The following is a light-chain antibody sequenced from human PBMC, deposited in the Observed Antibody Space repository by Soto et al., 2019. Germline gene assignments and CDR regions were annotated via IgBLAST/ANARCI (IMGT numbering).Light chain of an antibody. CDR1: QSVSSN. J-gene: IGKJ2*01. Sequence: EIVMTQSPATLSVSPGERATLSCRASQSVSSNLAWYQQKPGQAPRLLIYGASTRPTGIPARFSGSGSGTEYTLTISSLQSVDFAVYYCQQYNSWPPITFGQETKLEIK. CDR3: QQYNSWPPIT. CDR2: GAS. V-gene: IGKV3-15*01.